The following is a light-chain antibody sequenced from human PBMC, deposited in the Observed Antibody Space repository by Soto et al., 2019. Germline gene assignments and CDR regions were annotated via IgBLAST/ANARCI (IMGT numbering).Light chain of an antibody. J-gene: IGKJ5*01. V-gene: IGKV3-11*01. Sequence: DIVLTQSPATLSLSPGERATLSCRAGQSVSSYLAWYQQKPGQAPSLLIYDASKRDTGIPARFSGSGSGTDFTLTISSLEPEDFAVYYCQQRSNWPITFGQGTRLEI. CDR2: DAS. CDR3: QQRSNWPIT. CDR1: QSVSSY.